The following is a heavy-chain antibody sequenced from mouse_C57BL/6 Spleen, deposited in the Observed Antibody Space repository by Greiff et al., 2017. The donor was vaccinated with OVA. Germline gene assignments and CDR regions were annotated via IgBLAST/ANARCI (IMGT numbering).Heavy chain of an antibody. D-gene: IGHD2-3*01. Sequence: VQLQQSGAELVRPGASVKLSCTASGFNITDYYMHWVKQRPEQGLEWIGRIDPEDGDTEYAPKFQGKATMTADTSSNTAYLQLSSLTSEDTAVYYCTTSYDGSLYAKCYWGQGTSVTVSS. V-gene: IGHV14-1*01. CDR3: TTSYDGSLYAKCY. CDR1: GFNITDYY. J-gene: IGHJ4*01. CDR2: IDPEDGDT.